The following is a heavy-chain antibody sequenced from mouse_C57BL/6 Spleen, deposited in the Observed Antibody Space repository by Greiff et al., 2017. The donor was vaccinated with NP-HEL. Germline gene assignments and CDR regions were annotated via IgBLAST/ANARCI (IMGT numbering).Heavy chain of an antibody. Sequence: QVQLQQPGAELVMPGASVKLSCKASGYTFTSYWMHWVKQRPGQGLEWIGEIDPSDSYTNYNQKFKGKSTLTVDKSSSTAYMQLSSLTSEDSAVYYCARSDSSGYLFAYWGQGTLVTVSA. CDR2: IDPSDSYT. J-gene: IGHJ3*01. D-gene: IGHD3-2*02. V-gene: IGHV1-69*01. CDR3: ARSDSSGYLFAY. CDR1: GYTFTSYW.